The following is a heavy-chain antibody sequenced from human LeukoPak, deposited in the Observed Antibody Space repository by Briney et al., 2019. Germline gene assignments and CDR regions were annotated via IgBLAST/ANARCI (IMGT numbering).Heavy chain of an antibody. CDR3: ASGYSSSWSEGGYDY. J-gene: IGHJ4*02. CDR2: IKQDGSGK. D-gene: IGHD6-13*01. V-gene: IGHV3-7*01. Sequence: GGSLRLSCAVSGVTFSSYWMNWVRQTPGKGLEWVGNIKQDGSGKYYLDSVKGGFTIAGNNAKKSPYPPMSSLRAEDTAVYYCASGYSSSWSEGGYDYWGQGTLVTVSS. CDR1: GVTFSSYW.